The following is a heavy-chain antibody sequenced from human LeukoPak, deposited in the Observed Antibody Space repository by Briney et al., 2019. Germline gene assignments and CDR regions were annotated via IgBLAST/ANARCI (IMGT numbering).Heavy chain of an antibody. CDR1: GFTFSSYN. D-gene: IGHD4-11*01. CDR3: ARGPGGTTDY. CDR2: ITSSGTTI. J-gene: IGHJ4*02. V-gene: IGHV3-48*02. Sequence: GGSLRLSCAASGFTFSSYNMNWVRQAPGKGLECVSYITSSGTTIYYADSVKGRFTNSRDNAKNSLYLQMNSLRDEDTAVYYCARGPGGTTDYWGQGTLVTVSS.